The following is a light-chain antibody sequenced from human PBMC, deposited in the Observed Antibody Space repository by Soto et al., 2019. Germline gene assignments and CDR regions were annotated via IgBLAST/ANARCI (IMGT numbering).Light chain of an antibody. CDR1: SSNIASTT. CDR2: SND. V-gene: IGLV1-44*01. J-gene: IGLJ3*02. Sequence: QSVLTQPPSASGTPGQRVSISCSGSSSNIASTTVNWYQQLPGAAPKLLIHSNDQRPSGVPDRFSGSKSGTSASLAISVLRSEDEADYHCAAWDVSLNGWVFGGGTKLTVL. CDR3: AAWDVSLNGWV.